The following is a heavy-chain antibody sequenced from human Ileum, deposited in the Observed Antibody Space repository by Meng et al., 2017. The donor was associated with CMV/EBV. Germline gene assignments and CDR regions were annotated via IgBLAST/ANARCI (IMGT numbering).Heavy chain of an antibody. V-gene: IGHV3-23*01. CDR2: INGNGVTT. J-gene: IGHJ3*02. Sequence: GESLKISCAASGFTVSSNYMSWVRQAPGKGLEWVSSINGNGVTTHYVDSVKGRFTVSRDNSKNTLYLQMNSLRAEDTAIYYCAKCITDCLTRAFEMWGQGTMVTVSS. CDR1: GFTVSSNY. CDR3: AKCITDCLTRAFEM. D-gene: IGHD3-10*01.